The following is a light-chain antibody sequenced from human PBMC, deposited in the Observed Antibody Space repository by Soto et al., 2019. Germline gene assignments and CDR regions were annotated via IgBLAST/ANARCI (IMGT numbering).Light chain of an antibody. CDR1: SSDVGSYHL. J-gene: IGLJ2*01. CDR3: CLYEGSSSNVV. V-gene: IGLV2-23*01. CDR2: EGT. Sequence: QSVLTQPASVSGSPGQSITISCTGTSSDVGSYHLVSWYQQHPVKAPKLIIYEGTKRPSGVSNRFSGSKSGNTASLTISGLQAEDEADYYCCLYEGSSSNVVFGGGTKVTVL.